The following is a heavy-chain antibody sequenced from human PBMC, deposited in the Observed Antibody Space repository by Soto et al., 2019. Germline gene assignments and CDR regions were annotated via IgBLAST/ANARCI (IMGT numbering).Heavy chain of an antibody. D-gene: IGHD5-12*01. Sequence: ASETLSLTXAVSGGSISTSNWWSWVRQPPGKGLEWIGEVYHSGSTNYNPSFKSRVAMSVDKSKNQFSLKLSSVTAADTPVYYCAPGGGLPRYYWGQGTLVPVSS. CDR2: VYHSGST. J-gene: IGHJ4*02. CDR3: APGGGLPRYY. V-gene: IGHV4-4*02. CDR1: GGSISTSNW.